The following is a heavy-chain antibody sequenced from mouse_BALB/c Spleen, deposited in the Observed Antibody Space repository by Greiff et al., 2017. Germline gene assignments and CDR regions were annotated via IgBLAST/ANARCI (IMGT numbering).Heavy chain of an antibody. V-gene: IGHV5-17*02. Sequence: EVTVVESGGGLVQPGGSRKLSCAASGFTFSSFGMHWVRQAPEKGLEWVAYISSGSSTIYYADTVKGRFTSSRDNPKNTLFLQMTSLRSEDTAMYYCARRGYDCAMDYWGQGTSVTVAS. CDR1: GFTFSSFG. J-gene: IGHJ4*01. CDR3: ARRGYDCAMDY. D-gene: IGHD2-2*01. CDR2: ISSGSSTI.